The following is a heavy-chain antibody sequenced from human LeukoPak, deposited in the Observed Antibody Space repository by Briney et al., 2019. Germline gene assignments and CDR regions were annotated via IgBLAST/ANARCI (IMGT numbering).Heavy chain of an antibody. CDR1: GFTFSSYS. V-gene: IGHV3-21*01. CDR3: ARRHDFYYYYGMDV. J-gene: IGHJ6*02. Sequence: GESLRLSCAASGFTFSSYSMNWVRQAPGKALEWVSSISSSSSYIYYADSVKGRFTISRDNAKNSLYLQMNSLRAEDTAVYYCARRHDFYYYYGMDVWGQGTTVTVSS. CDR2: ISSSSSYI. D-gene: IGHD2-21*02.